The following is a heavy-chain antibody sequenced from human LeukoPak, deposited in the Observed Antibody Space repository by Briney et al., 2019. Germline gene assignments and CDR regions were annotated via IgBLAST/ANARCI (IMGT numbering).Heavy chain of an antibody. V-gene: IGHV3-23*01. J-gene: IGHJ4*02. D-gene: IGHD4-17*01. CDR2: IGGSGGST. CDR3: AKALDYGDYVGYFDY. CDR1: GFTFSSYA. Sequence: GGSLRLSCAASGFTFSSYAMSWVRQAPGKGLEWVSAIGGSGGSTYYADSVKGRFTISRDNSKNTLYLQMNSLRAEDTAVYYCAKALDYGDYVGYFDYWGQGTLVTVSS.